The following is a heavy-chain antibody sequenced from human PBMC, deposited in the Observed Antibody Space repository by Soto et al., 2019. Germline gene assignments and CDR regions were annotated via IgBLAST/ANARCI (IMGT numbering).Heavy chain of an antibody. Sequence: QVHLVQSRAEVKKPGSSVKVSCKTSGDTFSRYAITWVRQAPGQGLELMGTIIPIFGTTNYAQKFQGRVTITADESTSTVYMELSGLRSEDTAVYYCARDRGGGACFDYWGQGTLVTVSS. CDR3: ARDRGGGACFDY. J-gene: IGHJ4*02. CDR2: IIPIFGTT. D-gene: IGHD2-21*02. CDR1: GDTFSRYA. V-gene: IGHV1-69*18.